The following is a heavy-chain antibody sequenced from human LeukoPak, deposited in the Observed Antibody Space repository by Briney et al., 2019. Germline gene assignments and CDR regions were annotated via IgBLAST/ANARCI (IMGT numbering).Heavy chain of an antibody. V-gene: IGHV4-34*01. D-gene: IGHD2-21*02. J-gene: IGHJ5*02. CDR2: INYSGST. Sequence: SETLSLTCAVYGGSFSGYYWSWIRQPPGKGLEWIGEINYSGSTNYNPSLKSRVTISVDTSKNQFFLKLSSVTAADTAVYYCARGTSRIAYCGGDCFRGWFDPWGQGTLVTVSS. CDR1: GGSFSGYY. CDR3: ARGTSRIAYCGGDCFRGWFDP.